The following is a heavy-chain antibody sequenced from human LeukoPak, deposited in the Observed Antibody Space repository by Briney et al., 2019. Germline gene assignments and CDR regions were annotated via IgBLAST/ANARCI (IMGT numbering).Heavy chain of an antibody. CDR3: ARGGRYDFWSGWSLYGMDV. V-gene: IGHV1-69*13. CDR1: GGTFSSYA. D-gene: IGHD3-3*01. CDR2: IIPILGTA. J-gene: IGHJ6*02. Sequence: SVKVSCKASGGTFSSYAISWVRQAPGQGLEWMGGIIPILGTANYAQKFQGRVTITADESTSTAYMELSSLRSEDTAVYYCARGGRYDFWSGWSLYGMDVWGQGTTVTVSS.